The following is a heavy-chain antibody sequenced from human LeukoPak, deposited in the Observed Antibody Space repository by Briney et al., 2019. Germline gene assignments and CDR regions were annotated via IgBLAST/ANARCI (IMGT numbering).Heavy chain of an antibody. CDR1: GYSFTSYW. Sequence: GESLKISCKGSGYSFTSYWIGWVRRMPGKGLEWMGIIYPGDSDTRYSPSFQGQVTISADKSISTAYLQWSSLKASDTAIYYCARQGAARPGAGAFDIWGQGTMVTVSS. V-gene: IGHV5-51*01. J-gene: IGHJ3*02. CDR2: IYPGDSDT. D-gene: IGHD6-6*01. CDR3: ARQGAARPGAGAFDI.